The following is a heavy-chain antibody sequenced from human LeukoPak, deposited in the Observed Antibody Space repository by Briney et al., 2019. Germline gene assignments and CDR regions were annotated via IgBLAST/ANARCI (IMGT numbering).Heavy chain of an antibody. CDR2: IWYDGSNK. V-gene: IGHV3-33*01. CDR3: ARSPKGDSYGMDV. Sequence: GGSLRLSCAASGFTFSSCDMHWVRQAPGKGLEWVSVIWYDGSNKYYADSVKGRFTISRDNSKNTLFLQINSLRAEDTAVYYCARSPKGDSYGMDVWGQGTTVTVSS. CDR1: GFTFSSCD. J-gene: IGHJ6*02.